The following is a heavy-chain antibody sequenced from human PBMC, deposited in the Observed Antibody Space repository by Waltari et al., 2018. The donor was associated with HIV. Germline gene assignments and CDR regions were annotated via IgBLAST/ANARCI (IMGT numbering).Heavy chain of an antibody. Sequence: QVQLQESGPGLVKPSQTLSLTCPVSGGSISSGGYYWSWIRQPPGTGLEWVGYIYYSGSTYYNPSLKGRVTISVDTSKNQFSLKLSSVTAADTAVYYCARGIVVVVAATPSYWYFDLWGRGTLVTVSS. CDR1: GGSISSGGYY. V-gene: IGHV4-31*03. J-gene: IGHJ2*01. CDR2: IYYSGST. CDR3: ARGIVVVVAATPSYWYFDL. D-gene: IGHD2-15*01.